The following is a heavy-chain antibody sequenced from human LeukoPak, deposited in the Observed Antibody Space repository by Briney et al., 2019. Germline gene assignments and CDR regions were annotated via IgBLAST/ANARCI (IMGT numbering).Heavy chain of an antibody. D-gene: IGHD3-22*01. CDR2: FDPEDGET. J-gene: IGHJ4*02. CDR3: ATDPFYYHDSSGLFDY. Sequence: GASVKVSCKVSGYTLTELSMHWVRQAPGKGLEWMGGFDPEDGETIYAQKFQGRVTMTEDTSTDTAYMELSSLRSEDTAVYYCATDPFYYHDSSGLFDYWGQGTLVTVSS. V-gene: IGHV1-24*01. CDR1: GYTLTELS.